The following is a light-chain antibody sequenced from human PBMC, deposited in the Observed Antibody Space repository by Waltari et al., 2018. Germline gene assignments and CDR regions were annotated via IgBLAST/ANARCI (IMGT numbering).Light chain of an antibody. CDR1: RAIANN. J-gene: IGKJ2*01. Sequence: EIVMKQSPATLSLSPGETATLSCRASRAIANNLAWYQQKPGQALRLLIYDASTRATGIPARFSGSWSGTEFTLTITSLQSEDSAVYFCQQFNTGYSFGQGTKLEIK. CDR2: DAS. V-gene: IGKV3-15*01. CDR3: QQFNTGYS.